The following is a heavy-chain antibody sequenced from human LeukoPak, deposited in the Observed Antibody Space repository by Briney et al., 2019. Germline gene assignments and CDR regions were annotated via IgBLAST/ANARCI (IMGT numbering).Heavy chain of an antibody. J-gene: IGHJ4*02. Sequence: SETLSLTCTVSGGSISSSSYYWGWIRQPPGKGLEWIGEINHSGSTYYNPSLKSRVTISVDTSKNQFSLKLSSVTAADTAVYYCARRLLYSGGFDYWGQGTLVTVSS. V-gene: IGHV4-39*07. CDR2: INHSGST. CDR3: ARRLLYSGGFDY. CDR1: GGSISSSSYY. D-gene: IGHD1-26*01.